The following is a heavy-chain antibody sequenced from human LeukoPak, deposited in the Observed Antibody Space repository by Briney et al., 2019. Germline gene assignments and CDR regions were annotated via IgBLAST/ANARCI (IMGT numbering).Heavy chain of an antibody. CDR2: ISGSGGST. J-gene: IGHJ4*02. D-gene: IGHD2-2*01. V-gene: IGHV3-23*01. CDR3: AKGFSSTTQYYFDY. CDR1: GFTFSSYG. Sequence: GGSLRLSCAASGFTFSSYGMSWVRQAPGKGLEWVSAISGSGGSTYYADSVKGRFTISRDNSKNTLYLQMNSLRAEDTAVYYCAKGFSSTTQYYFDYWGQGTLVTVSS.